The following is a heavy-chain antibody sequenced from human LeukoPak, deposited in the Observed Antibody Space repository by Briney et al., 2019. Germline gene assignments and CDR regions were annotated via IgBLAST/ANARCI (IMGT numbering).Heavy chain of an antibody. D-gene: IGHD1-26*01. CDR2: LNSSGGST. CDR3: ARDRWELPYYFDY. CDR1: GYIFTDYY. V-gene: IGHV1-46*01. Sequence: ASVKASCKTSGYIFTDYYIHWVRQAPGQGLEWMGILNSSGGSTTYAQKFQGRITMTRDASTSTVYMELRSLRSEDTAVYYCARDRWELPYYFDYWGQGTLVTVSS. J-gene: IGHJ4*02.